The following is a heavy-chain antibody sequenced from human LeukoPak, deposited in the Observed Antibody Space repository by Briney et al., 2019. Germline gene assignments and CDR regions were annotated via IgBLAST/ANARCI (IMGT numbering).Heavy chain of an antibody. J-gene: IGHJ4*02. CDR2: ISAYNGNT. V-gene: IGHV1-18*01. Sequence: ASVKVSCKASGYTFTSYGISWVRQAPGQGLEWMGWISAYNGNTNYAQKLQGRVTMTTDTSTSTAYMELRSLRSDDTAVYCCARHGSGSYYNLPTDYWGQGTLVTVSS. CDR1: GYTFTSYG. D-gene: IGHD3-10*01. CDR3: ARHGSGSYYNLPTDY.